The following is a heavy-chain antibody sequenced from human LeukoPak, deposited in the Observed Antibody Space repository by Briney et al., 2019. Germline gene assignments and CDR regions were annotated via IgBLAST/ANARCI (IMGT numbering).Heavy chain of an antibody. CDR2: IWYDGSNK. Sequence: GGSLRLSCAASGFTFSSYGMHWVRQAPGKGLEWVAVIWYDGSNKHYADSVKGRFTISRDNSKNTPYLQMNSLRAEDTAVYYCARDPFTYYYGSGSSADYWGQGTLVTVSS. V-gene: IGHV3-33*01. D-gene: IGHD3-10*01. CDR1: GFTFSSYG. CDR3: ARDPFTYYYGSGSSADY. J-gene: IGHJ4*02.